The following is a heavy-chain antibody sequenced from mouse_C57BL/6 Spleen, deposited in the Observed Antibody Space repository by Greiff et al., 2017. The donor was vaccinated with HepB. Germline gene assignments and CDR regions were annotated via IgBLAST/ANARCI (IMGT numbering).Heavy chain of an antibody. D-gene: IGHD1-1*01. CDR2: INPGSGGT. J-gene: IGHJ1*03. CDR3: ARRDYYGSSYGYFDV. CDR1: GYAFTNYL. V-gene: IGHV1-54*01. Sequence: VQLQQSGAELVRPGTSVKVSCKASGYAFTNYLIEWVKQRPGQGLEWIGVINPGSGGTNYNEKFKGKATLTADKSSSTAYMQLSSLTSEDLAVYFCARRDYYGSSYGYFDVWGTGTTVTVSS.